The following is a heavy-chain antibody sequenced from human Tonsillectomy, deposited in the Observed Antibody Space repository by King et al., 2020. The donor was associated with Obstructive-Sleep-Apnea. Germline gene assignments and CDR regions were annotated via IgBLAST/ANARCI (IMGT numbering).Heavy chain of an antibody. CDR1: GGSISSGGYS. Sequence: QLQESGSGLVKPSQTLSLTCAVSGGSISSGGYSWSWIRQPPGKGLEWIGYIYHSGSTYYNPSLKSRVTMSVDRSENQFSLRLSSVTAADTAVYYCARNSGVGYYGSGSYADYWGQGTLVTVSS. V-gene: IGHV4-30-2*01. CDR2: IYHSGST. D-gene: IGHD3-10*01. J-gene: IGHJ4*02. CDR3: ARNSGVGYYGSGSYADY.